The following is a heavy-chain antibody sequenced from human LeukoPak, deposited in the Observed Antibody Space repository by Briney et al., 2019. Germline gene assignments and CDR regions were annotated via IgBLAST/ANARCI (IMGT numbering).Heavy chain of an antibody. CDR1: GGSISNYY. V-gene: IGHV4-59*01. CDR3: ARGLHIVVVTAMPAFDI. J-gene: IGHJ3*02. D-gene: IGHD2-21*02. Sequence: SETLSLTCTVSGGSISNYYWGWIRQPPGKGLEWIGYIYYSGSTNYNPSLKSRVTISVDTSKNQFSLKLSSVTAADTAVYYCARGLHIVVVTAMPAFDIWGQGTMVTVSS. CDR2: IYYSGST.